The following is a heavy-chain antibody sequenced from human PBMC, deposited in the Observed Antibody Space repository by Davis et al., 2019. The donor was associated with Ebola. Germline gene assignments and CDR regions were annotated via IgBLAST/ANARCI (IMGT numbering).Heavy chain of an antibody. Sequence: SDTLSLTCTVSGYSISSGFSWGWIRQPQGKGLEWIGSVYHNGRTNYNPSLTSRVTISLDTSKNQFSLKLTSVTAADTAVYFCARDFVYWAQGTLVTVSS. CDR3: ARDFVY. CDR1: GYSISSGFS. J-gene: IGHJ4*02. CDR2: VYHNGRT. V-gene: IGHV4-38-2*02.